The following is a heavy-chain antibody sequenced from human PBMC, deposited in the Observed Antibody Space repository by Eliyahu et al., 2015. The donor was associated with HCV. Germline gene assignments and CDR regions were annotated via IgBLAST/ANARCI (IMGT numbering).Heavy chain of an antibody. V-gene: IGHV3-64D*06. D-gene: IGHD5-24*01. CDR3: VVGANGYNEEAGLDV. Sequence: EVQLVESGGGLVQPGGSLRLSCSASGFTFXXYAMHWVRQAPGKGLECVSAINFKGDTTSFSDSVKGRFTISRDNSKNTVYLQMSSLRADDTAVYYCVVGANGYNEEAGLDVWGQGTTVIVSS. CDR1: GFTFXXYA. CDR2: INFKGDTT. J-gene: IGHJ6*02.